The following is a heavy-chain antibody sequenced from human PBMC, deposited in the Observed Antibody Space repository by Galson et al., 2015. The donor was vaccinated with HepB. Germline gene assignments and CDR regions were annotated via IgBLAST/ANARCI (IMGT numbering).Heavy chain of an antibody. CDR3: AKDLVGTPFGVMDV. D-gene: IGHD4-23*01. V-gene: IGHV3-30*18. CDR2: ILYDGSNK. CDR1: GFTFSNYG. J-gene: IGHJ6*02. Sequence: SLRLSCAASGFTFSNYGMHWVRQAPGKGLEWVAVILYDGSNKYYADSVKGRFTISRDNSKNTLFLQMNSLRAEDTAVYYCAKDLVGTPFGVMDVWGQGTTVTVSS.